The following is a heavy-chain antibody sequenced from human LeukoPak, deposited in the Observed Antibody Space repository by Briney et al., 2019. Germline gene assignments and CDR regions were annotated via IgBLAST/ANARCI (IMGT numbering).Heavy chain of an antibody. Sequence: GGSLRLSCAASGFTFTNFGMHWVRQAPGKGLEWVAFIRFDGNKQSYADFVKGRFTISRDNSENTLYLQMDTLRPGDTAMYYCARLLSSFDYWGQGTLVTVSS. CDR3: ARLLSSFDY. CDR1: GFTFTNFG. CDR2: IRFDGNKQ. J-gene: IGHJ4*02. D-gene: IGHD2-15*01. V-gene: IGHV3-30*02.